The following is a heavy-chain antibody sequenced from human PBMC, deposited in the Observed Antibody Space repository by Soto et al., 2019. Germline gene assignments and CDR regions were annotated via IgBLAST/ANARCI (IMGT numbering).Heavy chain of an antibody. CDR2: ISYDGSNK. V-gene: IGHV3-30-3*01. J-gene: IGHJ4*02. CDR3: ARVNRSGFIFVY. D-gene: IGHD6-19*01. Sequence: QVQLVESGGGVVQPGRSLRLSCAASGFTFSSYAMHWVRQAPGKGLEWVAVISYDGSNKYYADSVKGRVTISRDNSKNTLYLQMNSLRAEDTAVYYCARVNRSGFIFVYWGQGTLVTVSS. CDR1: GFTFSSYA.